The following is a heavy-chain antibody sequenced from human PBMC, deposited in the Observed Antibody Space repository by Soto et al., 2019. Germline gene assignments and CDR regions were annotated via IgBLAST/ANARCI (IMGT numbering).Heavy chain of an antibody. V-gene: IGHV3-74*01. D-gene: IGHD6-19*01. CDR1: GFTFSSYW. CDR2: INSDGSST. CDR3: ARDGWTPHSYYGMDV. J-gene: IGHJ6*02. Sequence: PGGSLRLSCAASGFTFSSYWMHWVRQAPGKGLVWVSRINSDGSSTSYADSVKGRFTISRDNAKNTLYLQMNSLRAEDTAVFYCARDGWTPHSYYGMDVWGQGTTVTVSS.